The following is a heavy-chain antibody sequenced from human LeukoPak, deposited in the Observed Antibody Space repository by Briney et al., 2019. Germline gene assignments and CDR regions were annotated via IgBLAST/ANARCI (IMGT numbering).Heavy chain of an antibody. CDR3: ARDLRGTVAHFDY. CDR1: GYTFTSYG. V-gene: IGHV1-18*01. D-gene: IGHD4-23*01. Sequence: ASVKVSCKASGYTFTSYGISWVRQAPGQGLEWMGWISAYNADTNYAPKLQGRVTVTTDTSTSTAYMELRSLRSDDTAVYYCARDLRGTVAHFDYWGQGTLVTVSS. CDR2: ISAYNADT. J-gene: IGHJ4*02.